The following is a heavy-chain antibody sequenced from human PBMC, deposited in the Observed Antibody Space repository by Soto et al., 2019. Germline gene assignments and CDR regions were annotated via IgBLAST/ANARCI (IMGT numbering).Heavy chain of an antibody. J-gene: IGHJ4*02. Sequence: PSETLSLTCTVSGGSISDSNDHWGWIRQSPGQRLEWIGYFHYSGSTNYNPPLKSRVTISVDTSKNQFSLKLSSVTAADTAVYYCARGIQLWPITYYFDYWGQGTLVTVSS. CDR1: GGSISDSNDH. D-gene: IGHD5-18*01. CDR2: FHYSGST. V-gene: IGHV4-61*05. CDR3: ARGIQLWPITYYFDY.